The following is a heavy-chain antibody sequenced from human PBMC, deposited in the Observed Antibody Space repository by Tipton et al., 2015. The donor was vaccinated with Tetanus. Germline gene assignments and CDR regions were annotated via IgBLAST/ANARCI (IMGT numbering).Heavy chain of an antibody. CDR3: ARHLPNWKDDH. V-gene: IGHV5-10-1*01. CDR1: GYRFTTYW. Sequence: QLVQSGAEVKKPGEPVRISCKGSGYRFTTYWITWVRQMPGQGLEWMGTIDPGGSYVNYSPSFQGLVTISTDQSISTAYLQWSGLKASDTAMYSCARHLPNWKDDHWGQGTLVTVSS. J-gene: IGHJ5*02. D-gene: IGHD1-20*01. CDR2: IDPGGSYV.